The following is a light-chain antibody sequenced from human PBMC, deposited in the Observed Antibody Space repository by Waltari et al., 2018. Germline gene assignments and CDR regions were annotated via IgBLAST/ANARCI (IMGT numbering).Light chain of an antibody. CDR1: ISDVGGSNS. CDR2: DVS. J-gene: IGLJ2*01. V-gene: IGLV2-11*01. CDR3: CSYAGSFVV. Sequence: QSALTQPRSVSGSPGQSVTISCPGTISDVGGSNSVSWYQQHPGKAPKLMIYDVSKRPSGVPDRFSGSKSGNTASLTISWLQAEDEADYYCCSYAGSFVVFGGGTKLTVL.